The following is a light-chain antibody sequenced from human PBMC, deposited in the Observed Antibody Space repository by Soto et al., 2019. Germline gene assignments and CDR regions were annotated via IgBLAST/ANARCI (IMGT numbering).Light chain of an antibody. Sequence: ELVMTQSPATLSVSPGEXATLSSRASQTVSRNLAWYQQRPGQAPRILIYDISNRATGVPARFSGSGSETEFTLTIRSLQPEDFAVYFCQQYKNWPSFGQGTRLEI. CDR3: QQYKNWPS. J-gene: IGKJ5*01. CDR1: QTVSRN. V-gene: IGKV3-15*01. CDR2: DIS.